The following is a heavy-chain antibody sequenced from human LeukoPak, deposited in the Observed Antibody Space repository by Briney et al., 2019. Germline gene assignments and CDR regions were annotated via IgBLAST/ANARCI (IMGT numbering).Heavy chain of an antibody. CDR2: IKSKTDGGTT. CDR1: GFTFSNAW. J-gene: IGHJ4*02. Sequence: PGGSLRLSCAASGFTFSNAWMSWVRQAPGKGLEWVGRIKSKTDGGTTDYAAPVKGRFTISGDDSKNTLYLQMNSLKTEDTAVYYCTTDRGDYYGDYWGQGTLVTVSS. D-gene: IGHD3-10*01. V-gene: IGHV3-15*01. CDR3: TTDRGDYYGDY.